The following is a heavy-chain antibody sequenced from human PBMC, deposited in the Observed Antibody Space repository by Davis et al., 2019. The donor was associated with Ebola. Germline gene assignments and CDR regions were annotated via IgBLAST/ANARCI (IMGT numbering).Heavy chain of an antibody. J-gene: IGHJ4*02. CDR1: GFTFSSYS. CDR3: ARDLHYYDSSGYYLLSFDY. Sequence: GVSLKISCAASGFTFSSYSMNWVRQAPGKGLEWVSSISSSSSYIYYADSVKGRFTISRDNAKNSLYLQMNSLRAEDTAVYYCARDLHYYDSSGYYLLSFDYWGQGTLVTVSS. V-gene: IGHV3-21*01. D-gene: IGHD3-22*01. CDR2: ISSSSSYI.